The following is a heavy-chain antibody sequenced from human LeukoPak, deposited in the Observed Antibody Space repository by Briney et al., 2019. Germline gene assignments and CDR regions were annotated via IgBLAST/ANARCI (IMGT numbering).Heavy chain of an antibody. V-gene: IGHV3-23*01. Sequence: GGSLRLSCAASGFTFSSYAMSWVRQAPGKGLEWVSAISGSGGSTYYADSVKGRFTISRDNSKNTLYLQMNSLRAEDTAVYYCAKDPYSNCVPPNFDYWGQGTLVTVSS. CDR2: ISGSGGST. J-gene: IGHJ4*02. CDR1: GFTFSSYA. CDR3: AKDPYSNCVPPNFDY. D-gene: IGHD4-11*01.